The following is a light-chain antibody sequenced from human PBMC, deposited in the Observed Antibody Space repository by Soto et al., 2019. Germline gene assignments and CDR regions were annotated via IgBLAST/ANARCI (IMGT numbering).Light chain of an antibody. CDR2: TNN. V-gene: IGLV1-44*01. Sequence: QSVLTQPPSVSGTPGQRVTISCSGSNSNIGSNAVNWYQQLPGTAPKLLIYTNNQRPSGVPDRFSGSKSGTSASLAISGLQSKDEADYYCAACDDSLNGYVFGTGTKLTVL. J-gene: IGLJ1*01. CDR1: NSNIGSNA. CDR3: AACDDSLNGYV.